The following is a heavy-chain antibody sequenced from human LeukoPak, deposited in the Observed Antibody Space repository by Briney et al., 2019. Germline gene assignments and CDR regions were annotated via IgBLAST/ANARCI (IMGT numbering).Heavy chain of an antibody. Sequence: GGSLRLSCAASGFTFSSYAMSWVRQAPGKGLEWVSAISGSGGSTYYADSVKGRFTISRGNSKNTLYLQMNSLRAEDTAVYYCAKDAQNYYGSGSIFDYWGQGTPVTVSS. V-gene: IGHV3-23*01. CDR1: GFTFSSYA. CDR2: ISGSGGST. D-gene: IGHD3-10*01. CDR3: AKDAQNYYGSGSIFDY. J-gene: IGHJ4*02.